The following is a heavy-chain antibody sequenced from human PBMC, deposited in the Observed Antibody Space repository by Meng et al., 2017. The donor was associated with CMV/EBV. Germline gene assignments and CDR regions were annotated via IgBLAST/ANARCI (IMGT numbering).Heavy chain of an antibody. J-gene: IGHJ6*02. V-gene: IGHV1-46*02. D-gene: IGHD6-13*01. Sequence: ASVKVSCKGSGYTFNSYYMHWVRQAPGQGLEWMGIINPSGGSTSYAQKFQGRVTMTRDTSTSTVYMELSSLRSEDTAVYYCARDLAAAGTSIVYYYGMDVWGQGTTVTVSS. CDR2: INPSGGST. CDR3: ARDLAAAGTSIVYYYGMDV. CDR1: GYTFNSYY.